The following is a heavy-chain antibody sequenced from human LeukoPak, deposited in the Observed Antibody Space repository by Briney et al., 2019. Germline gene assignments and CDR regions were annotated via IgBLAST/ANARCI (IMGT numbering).Heavy chain of an antibody. J-gene: IGHJ6*04. CDR1: GGSISSYY. V-gene: IGHV4-59*01. CDR2: IYYSGST. CDR3: ARTGAAARDV. D-gene: IGHD6-13*01. Sequence: SETLSLTCTVSGGSISSYYWSWIRQPPGKGLEWIGYIYYSGSTNYNPSLKSRVTISVDTSKNQFSLKLSSVTAAATAVYYCARTGAAARDVWGKGTTVTISS.